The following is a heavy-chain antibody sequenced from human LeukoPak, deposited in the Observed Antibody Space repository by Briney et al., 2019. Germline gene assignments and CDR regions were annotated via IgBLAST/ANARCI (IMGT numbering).Heavy chain of an antibody. CDR1: GYTFTSYG. CDR2: ISAYNGNT. J-gene: IGHJ4*02. Sequence: ASVKVSRKASGYTFTSYGISWVQQAPGQGLEWMGWISAYNGNTNYAQKLQGRVTMTTDTSTSTAYMELRSLRSDDTAVYYCARLSGYSGSYYDYFDYWGQGTLVTVSS. D-gene: IGHD1-26*01. V-gene: IGHV1-18*01. CDR3: ARLSGYSGSYYDYFDY.